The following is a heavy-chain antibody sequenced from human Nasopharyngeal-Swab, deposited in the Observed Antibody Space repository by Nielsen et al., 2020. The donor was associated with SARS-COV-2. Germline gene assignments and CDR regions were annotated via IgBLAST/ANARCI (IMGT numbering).Heavy chain of an antibody. J-gene: IGHJ6*02. CDR3: ARAEVAGTWTALGAYYYYGMDV. V-gene: IGHV3-30*04. D-gene: IGHD6-19*01. Sequence: GESLKLSCAASGFLFSSYAMHWVRQAPGKGLEWVAVISYDGSNKYYADSVKGRFTISRDNSKNTLYLQMNSLRAEDTAVYYCARAEVAGTWTALGAYYYYGMDVWGQGTTVTVSS. CDR1: GFLFSSYA. CDR2: ISYDGSNK.